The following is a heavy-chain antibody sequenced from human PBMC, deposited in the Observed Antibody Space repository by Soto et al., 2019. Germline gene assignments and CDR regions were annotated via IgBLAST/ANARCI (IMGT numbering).Heavy chain of an antibody. CDR3: ATVGGLWFGATDESHY. J-gene: IGHJ4*02. D-gene: IGHD3-10*01. Sequence: QVQLVESGGGVVQPGRSLRLSCAASGFTFSSYGMHWVRQAPGKGLEWVAVIWYDGSNKYYADSVKGRFTISRDNSKNTLYLQMNSLRAEDTAVYYCATVGGLWFGATDESHYWGQGTLVTVSS. CDR1: GFTFSSYG. CDR2: IWYDGSNK. V-gene: IGHV3-33*01.